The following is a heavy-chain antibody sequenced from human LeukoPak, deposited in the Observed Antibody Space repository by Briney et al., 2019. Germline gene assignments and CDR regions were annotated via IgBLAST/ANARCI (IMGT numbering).Heavy chain of an antibody. CDR2: INPNSGGT. CDR1: GYTFTGYY. Sequence: ASVKVSCKASGYTFTGYYMHWVRQAPGQGLEWMGWINPNSGGTNYAQKFQGRVTMTRDTSISTAYMELSRLRSDDTAVYYCARERPKTANPLDYWGQGTLVTVSS. J-gene: IGHJ4*02. CDR3: ARERPKTANPLDY. D-gene: IGHD5-18*01. V-gene: IGHV1-2*02.